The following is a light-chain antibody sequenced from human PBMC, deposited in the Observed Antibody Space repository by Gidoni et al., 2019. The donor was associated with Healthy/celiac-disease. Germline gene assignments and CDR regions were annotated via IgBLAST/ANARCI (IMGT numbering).Light chain of an antibody. Sequence: DIQMTQSPSSLSASVGDRVTITCRASQSISSYLNWYQQKPGKAPKLLIYAASSLQSGVPSSVSGSVSGTDFTLTISSLQPEDFATYYCQQSYSTPWTFGQGTKVEIK. CDR1: QSISSY. J-gene: IGKJ1*01. CDR2: AAS. V-gene: IGKV1-39*01. CDR3: QQSYSTPWT.